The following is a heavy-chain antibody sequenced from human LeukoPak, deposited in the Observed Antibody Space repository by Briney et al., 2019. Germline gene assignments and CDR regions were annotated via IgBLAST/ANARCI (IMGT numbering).Heavy chain of an antibody. V-gene: IGHV1-46*01. J-gene: IGHJ4*02. CDR2: INPSGGST. CDR1: GYTFTSYY. D-gene: IGHD3-22*01. CDR3: ARTPTYYYDSSGYGGNGYYFDY. Sequence: ASVKVSCKASGYTFTSYYMHWVRQAPGQGLEWMGIINPSGGSTSYAQKFQGRVTMTRDTSRSTVYMELSSLRSEDTAVYYCARTPTYYYDSSGYGGNGYYFDYWGQGTLVTVSS.